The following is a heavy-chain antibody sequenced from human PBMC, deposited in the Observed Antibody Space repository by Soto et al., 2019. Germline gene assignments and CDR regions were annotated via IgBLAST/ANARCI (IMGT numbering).Heavy chain of an antibody. Sequence: QVQLVESGGGVVQPGRSLRLSCAASGFTFSSYGMHWVRQAPGKGLEWVAVIWYDGSNKYYVDSVKGRFTISRDNSKNTLYLQMNSLRAEDTAVYYCAKQRGYSGYDLDYWGQGTLVTVSS. CDR1: GFTFSSYG. J-gene: IGHJ4*02. CDR2: IWYDGSNK. CDR3: AKQRGYSGYDLDY. D-gene: IGHD5-12*01. V-gene: IGHV3-33*06.